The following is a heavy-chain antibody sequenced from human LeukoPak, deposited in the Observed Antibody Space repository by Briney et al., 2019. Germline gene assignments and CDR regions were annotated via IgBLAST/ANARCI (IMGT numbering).Heavy chain of an antibody. CDR2: IYSGGST. J-gene: IGHJ4*02. CDR3: ARDLGDGYNPADY. Sequence: GGSLRLSCAASGFTVSSNYMSWVREAPGKGLEWVSVIYSGGSTYYAESVKGRFTISRDNSKNTLYLQMNSLRAEDTAVYYCARDLGDGYNPADYWGQGTLVTVSS. CDR1: GFTVSSNY. V-gene: IGHV3-66*01. D-gene: IGHD5-24*01.